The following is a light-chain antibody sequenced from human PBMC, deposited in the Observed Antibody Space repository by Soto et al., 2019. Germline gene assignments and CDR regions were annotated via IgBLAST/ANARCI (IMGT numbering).Light chain of an antibody. V-gene: IGKV3-15*01. J-gene: IGKJ4*01. CDR2: GAS. CDR3: QQYNNWPLT. Sequence: EIVLTQSPGTLSLSPGERATLSCRASQSVRSKVAWYQQKPGQAPRLLIFGASTRATNIPARFSGSGSGTEFTLTISSLQSEDFAVYYCQQYNNWPLTFGGGTKVDIK. CDR1: QSVRSK.